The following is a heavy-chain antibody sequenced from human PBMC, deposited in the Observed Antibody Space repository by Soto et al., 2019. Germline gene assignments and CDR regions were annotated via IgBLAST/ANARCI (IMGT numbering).Heavy chain of an antibody. CDR3: ARVGESGYEGGYYFDH. D-gene: IGHD5-12*01. CDR1: GGSISSGGYY. CDR2: IYNSRNT. Sequence: QVQLQESGPGLVKPSQTLSLTCSVSGGSISSGGYYWTWIRQHPGKGLVWIGYIYNSRNTDYNTSLRSRVTISADTSKNQFSLNLRSVTAADTAVYYCARVGESGYEGGYYFDHWGQGTRVTVSS. J-gene: IGHJ4*02. V-gene: IGHV4-31*03.